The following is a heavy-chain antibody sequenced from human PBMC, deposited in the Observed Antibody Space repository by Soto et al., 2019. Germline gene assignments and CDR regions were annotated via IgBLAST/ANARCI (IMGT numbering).Heavy chain of an antibody. CDR3: VQSRCGGDCLQICSSHSYYGLDV. J-gene: IGHJ6*02. V-gene: IGHV2-5*02. D-gene: IGHD2-21*02. CDR1: GLSLRTTGVG. Sequence: QITLKESGPTLVKPTQTLTLTCTFSGLSLRTTGVGVGWVRQPPGKALEWLALLYWDDDKRYSPSLKSRLTITKDTSEKQVVRTMTNMDTVDTATYYCVQSRCGGDCLQICSSHSYYGLDVWGQGTTVTVSS. CDR2: LYWDDDK.